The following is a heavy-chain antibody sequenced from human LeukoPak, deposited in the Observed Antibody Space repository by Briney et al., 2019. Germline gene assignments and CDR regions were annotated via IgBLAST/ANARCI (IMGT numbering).Heavy chain of an antibody. J-gene: IGHJ4*02. D-gene: IGHD3-3*01. V-gene: IGHV4-34*01. CDR1: GGSFSGYY. CDR2: INHSGST. Sequence: PSETLSLTCAVYGGSFSGYYWSWIRQPPGKGLGWIGEINHSGSTNYNPSLKSRVTISVDTSKNQFSLELSSVTAADTAVYYCASLEWLPYYFDCWGQGTLVTVSS. CDR3: ASLEWLPYYFDC.